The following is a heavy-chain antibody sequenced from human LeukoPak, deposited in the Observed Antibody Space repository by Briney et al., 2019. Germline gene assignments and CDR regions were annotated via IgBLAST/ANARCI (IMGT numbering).Heavy chain of an antibody. Sequence: PSETLSLTCAVYGGSFSGYYWSWIRQPPGKGPEWIGEINHSGSTNYNPSLKSRVTISVDTSKNQFSLKLSSVTAADTAVYYCARLLYGSGDYWGQGTLVTVSS. V-gene: IGHV4-34*01. CDR1: GGSFSGYY. CDR2: INHSGST. D-gene: IGHD3-10*01. CDR3: ARLLYGSGDY. J-gene: IGHJ4*02.